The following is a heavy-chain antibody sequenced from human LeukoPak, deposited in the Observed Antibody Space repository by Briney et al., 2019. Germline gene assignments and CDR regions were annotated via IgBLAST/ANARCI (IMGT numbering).Heavy chain of an antibody. D-gene: IGHD1-1*01. J-gene: IGHJ6*03. V-gene: IGHV3-48*03. CDR2: LNPGSSVI. CDR3: ARQRLRGYPYYSYFPMDV. CDR1: GFTFRNYE. Sequence: PGGSLRLSCAALGFTFRNYEMNWVRQAPGKGLEWLSYLNPGSSVIYYAASVRGRFTISRDNAKNSLYLQMNSLRAEDTAVYYCARQRLRGYPYYSYFPMDVWGKGTTVTVSS.